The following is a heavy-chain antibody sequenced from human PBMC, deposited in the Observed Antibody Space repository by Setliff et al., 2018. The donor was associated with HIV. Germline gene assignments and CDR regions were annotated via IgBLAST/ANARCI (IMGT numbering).Heavy chain of an antibody. CDR1: ELTFSTHA. Sequence: GSLRLSCAASELTFSTHAIHWVRQAPGKGLEWVAVISYDGTNKYYGGSVKGRFTISRDNSKKTLYLQMNSLSGDDTAVYYCARDRGYRSAWSYYGMDVWGQGTTVTAP. CDR3: ARDRGYRSAWSYYGMDV. CDR2: ISYDGTNK. V-gene: IGHV3-30-3*01. J-gene: IGHJ6*02. D-gene: IGHD6-19*01.